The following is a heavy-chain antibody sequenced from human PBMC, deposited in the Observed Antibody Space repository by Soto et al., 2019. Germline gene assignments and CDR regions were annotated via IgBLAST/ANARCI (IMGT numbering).Heavy chain of an antibody. CDR2: FDPEDGET. J-gene: IGHJ6*02. Sequence: QVQLVQSGAEVKKPGASVKVSCKVSGYTLTELSMHWVRQAPGKGLEWMGGFDPEDGETIYAQKFRGRVTMTEDTSTDTAYMELSSLRSEDTAVYYCATDYYDSSGYYPYYYGMDVWGQGTTVTVSS. CDR3: ATDYYDSSGYYPYYYGMDV. V-gene: IGHV1-24*01. CDR1: GYTLTELS. D-gene: IGHD3-22*01.